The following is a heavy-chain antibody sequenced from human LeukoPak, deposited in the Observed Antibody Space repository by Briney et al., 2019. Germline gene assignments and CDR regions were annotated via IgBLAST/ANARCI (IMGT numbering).Heavy chain of an antibody. Sequence: SETLSLTCTVSGGSISSSSYYWGWIRQPPGKGLEWIGSIYCSGSTYYNPSLKSRVTISVDTSKNQFSLKLSSVTAADTAVYYCARLRPTTIFGVVIIQHFDYWGQGTLVTVSS. D-gene: IGHD3-3*01. CDR3: ARLRPTTIFGVVIIQHFDY. J-gene: IGHJ4*02. V-gene: IGHV4-39*01. CDR1: GGSISSSSYY. CDR2: IYCSGST.